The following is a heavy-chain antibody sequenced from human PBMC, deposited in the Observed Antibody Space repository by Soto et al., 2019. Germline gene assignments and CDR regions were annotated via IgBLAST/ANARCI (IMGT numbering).Heavy chain of an antibody. CDR3: ARYRFRGNWFDP. CDR2: ISAYNGNT. CDR1: GYTFTSYV. Sequence: ASVKVSCKASGYTFTSYVISWVRQAPGQGLEWMGWISAYNGNTNYAQKLQGRVTMTTDTSTSTAYMELRSLRSDDTAVYYCARYRFRGNWFDPWGQGTLVSVSS. J-gene: IGHJ5*02. V-gene: IGHV1-18*01. D-gene: IGHD1-26*01.